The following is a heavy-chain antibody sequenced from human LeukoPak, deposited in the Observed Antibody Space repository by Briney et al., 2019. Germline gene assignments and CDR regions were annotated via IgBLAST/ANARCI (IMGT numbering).Heavy chain of an antibody. Sequence: ASVKVSCKASGYTFTGYYMHWVRQAPGQGLEWMGWINPNSGGTNYAQKFQGWVTMTRDTSISTAYMELSRLRSDDTAVYYCARVDCSSTSCYDYFDYWGQGNLVTVSS. CDR1: GYTFTGYY. D-gene: IGHD2-2*01. CDR2: INPNSGGT. CDR3: ARVDCSSTSCYDYFDY. J-gene: IGHJ4*02. V-gene: IGHV1-2*04.